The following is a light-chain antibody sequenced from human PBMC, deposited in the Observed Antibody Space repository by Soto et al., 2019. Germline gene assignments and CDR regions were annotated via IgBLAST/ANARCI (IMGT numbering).Light chain of an antibody. CDR1: QSVSSNF. J-gene: IGKJ5*01. CDR2: GAS. Sequence: EIVLTQSPGTLSLSPGERATLSCRASQSVSSNFLAWYQQKPGQAPRLLIHGASSRATGIPDRFSASGSGTDFTLSIIRLQPEDFAVYYCHQYGTSPPITFGQGTRLEIK. CDR3: HQYGTSPPIT. V-gene: IGKV3-20*01.